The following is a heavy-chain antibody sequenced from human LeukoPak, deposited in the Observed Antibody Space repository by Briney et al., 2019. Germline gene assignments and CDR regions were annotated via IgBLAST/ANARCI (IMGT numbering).Heavy chain of an antibody. D-gene: IGHD4-11*01. CDR1: GGSISSGGYS. Sequence: PSETLSLTCAVSGGSISSGGYSWSWIRHPSGKGMEWIGYIYHSGSTYYNPSLKSRVTISVDTSKNQFSLKLSSVTAADTAVYYCARLTVTTKDDYWGQGTLVTVSS. V-gene: IGHV4-30-2*01. CDR2: IYHSGST. CDR3: ARLTVTTKDDY. J-gene: IGHJ4*02.